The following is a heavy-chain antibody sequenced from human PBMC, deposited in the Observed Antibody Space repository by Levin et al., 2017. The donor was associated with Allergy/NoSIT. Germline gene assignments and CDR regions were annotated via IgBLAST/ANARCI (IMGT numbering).Heavy chain of an antibody. CDR3: ARGRGVGLTVTTEGGWFDP. J-gene: IGHJ5*02. CDR2: INHSGST. Sequence: TSETLSLTCAVYGGSFSGYYWSWIRQPPGKGLEWIGEINHSGSTNYNPSLKSRVTISVDTSKNQFSLKLSSVTAADTAVYYCARGRGVGLTVTTEGGWFDPWGQGTLVTVSS. V-gene: IGHV4-34*01. CDR1: GGSFSGYY. D-gene: IGHD4-11*01.